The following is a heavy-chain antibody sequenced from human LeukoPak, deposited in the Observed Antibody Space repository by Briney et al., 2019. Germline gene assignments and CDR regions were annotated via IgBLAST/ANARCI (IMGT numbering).Heavy chain of an antibody. J-gene: IGHJ4*02. D-gene: IGHD1-26*01. V-gene: IGHV3-72*01. Sequence: GGSLRLSCAASGFPFSSHWMSWVRQAPRKSLQCIGLIRNKANSYTTEYVASVKGRFTISRDDSKNSLYLQMSSLQTEDTAVYYCARGASVSYPPQFDYWGQGSLVTVSS. CDR3: ARGASVSYPPQFDY. CDR1: GFPFSSHW. CDR2: IRNKANSYTT.